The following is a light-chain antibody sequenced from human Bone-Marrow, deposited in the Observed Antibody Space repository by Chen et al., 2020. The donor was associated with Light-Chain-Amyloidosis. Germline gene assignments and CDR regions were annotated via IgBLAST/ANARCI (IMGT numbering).Light chain of an antibody. Sequence: QSVLTQPPSASGTPGQRVTISCSGSNSNIGSNFVYWYQQLPGTAPKLFIYRNDQRPSGVPDRFSGSKSGTSASLDISGLRSEDDADYYCAAWDDSRSCCYVFGTGTKVTVL. CDR1: NSNIGSNF. CDR2: RND. J-gene: IGLJ1*01. V-gene: IGLV1-47*01. CDR3: AAWDDSRSCCYV.